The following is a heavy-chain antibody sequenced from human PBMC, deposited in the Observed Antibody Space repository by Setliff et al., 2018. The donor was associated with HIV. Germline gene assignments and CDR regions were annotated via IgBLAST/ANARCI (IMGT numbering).Heavy chain of an antibody. V-gene: IGHV1-2*02. Sequence: GASVKVSCKASGYTFTGYYMHWVRQAPGQGLEWMGWINPNSGGTNYAQKFQGRVTMTSDTSISTAYMALSRLRSDDTAVYNCARDRGHGGGSYRMPINWFDPWGQGTLVTVSS. CDR2: INPNSGGT. CDR3: ARDRGHGGGSYRMPINWFDP. CDR1: GYTFTGYY. D-gene: IGHD1-26*01. J-gene: IGHJ5*02.